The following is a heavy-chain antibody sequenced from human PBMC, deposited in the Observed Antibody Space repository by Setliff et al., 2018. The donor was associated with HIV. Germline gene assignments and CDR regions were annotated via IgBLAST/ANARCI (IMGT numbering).Heavy chain of an antibody. D-gene: IGHD2-8*01. CDR3: ARSYNGVPWT. CDR2: INHTGST. Sequence: SETLSLTCAVYGGSFSDYFWSWIRQPPGKRLEWIGEINHTGSTEYNPSLKSRVSISVDTSKNQFSLRLTSVTGADTAVYYCARSYNGVPWTWGQGMLVTVSS. J-gene: IGHJ5*02. CDR1: GGSFSDYF. V-gene: IGHV4-34*01.